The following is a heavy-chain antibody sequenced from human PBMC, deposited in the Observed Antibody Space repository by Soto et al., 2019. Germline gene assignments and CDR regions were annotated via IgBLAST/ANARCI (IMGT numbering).Heavy chain of an antibody. Sequence: PGESLKISCNGSGYNFDTYWIGWVRQMPGKGLEWIGIIYGGDSDTRYNPSFQGQVTMSADKSLSTAYLQWSSLKASDTAIYFCARGDYVDAKFDPWGQGTLVTVS. CDR3: ARGDYVDAKFDP. CDR1: GYNFDTYW. J-gene: IGHJ5*02. D-gene: IGHD3-16*01. V-gene: IGHV5-51*01. CDR2: IYGGDSDT.